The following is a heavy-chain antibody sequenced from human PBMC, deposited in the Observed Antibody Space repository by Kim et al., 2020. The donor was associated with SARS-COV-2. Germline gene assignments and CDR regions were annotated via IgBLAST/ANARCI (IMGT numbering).Heavy chain of an antibody. CDR2: IYYSRST. J-gene: IGHJ3*02. D-gene: IGHD5-18*01. V-gene: IGHV4-39*01. Sequence: SETLSLTCTVSGGSISSSSYYWGWIRQPPGKGLEWIGSIYYSRSTYYNPSLKSRVTISVDTSKNQFSLKLSSVTAADTAVYYCAITDTAMAGDAFDIWGQGTMVTVSS. CDR3: AITDTAMAGDAFDI. CDR1: GGSISSSSYY.